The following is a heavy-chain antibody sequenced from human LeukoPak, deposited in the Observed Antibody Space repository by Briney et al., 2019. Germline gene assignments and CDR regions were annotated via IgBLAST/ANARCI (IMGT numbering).Heavy chain of an antibody. CDR1: GFTFSSYG. CDR2: ISYDGSNK. D-gene: IGHD6-13*01. V-gene: IGHV3-30*18. J-gene: IGHJ6*03. Sequence: GGSLRLSCAASGFTFSSYGVHWVRQAPGKGLEWVAVISYDGSNKYYADSVKGRFTISRDNSKNTLYLQMNSLRAEDTAVYYCAKIAAAGPYYYYYYMDVWGKGTTVTVSS. CDR3: AKIAAAGPYYYYYYMDV.